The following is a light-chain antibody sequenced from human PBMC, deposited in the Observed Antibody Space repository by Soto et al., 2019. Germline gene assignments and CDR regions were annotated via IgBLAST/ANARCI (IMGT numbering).Light chain of an antibody. CDR3: QQYSTYLLT. CDR1: QSISRS. J-gene: IGKJ3*01. V-gene: IGKV1-5*01. Sequence: DIQMTQSPSTLSASLGDRVTITCRASQSISRSLAWYQQKPGKAPNLLIFDASTLESGVPSRFSGSGFGTEFTLTISGLQPDDFATYDCQQYSTYLLTFGPGTTVDIK. CDR2: DAS.